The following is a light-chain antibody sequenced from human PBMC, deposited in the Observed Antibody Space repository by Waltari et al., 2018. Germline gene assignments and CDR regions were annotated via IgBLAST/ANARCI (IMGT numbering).Light chain of an antibody. V-gene: IGKV4-1*01. J-gene: IGKJ1*01. CDR1: QRVFYRSDNKNY. CDR2: WAS. Sequence: DIVMTQSPDSLAVSLGARAPIDCKSSQRVFYRSDNKNYLAWYQHKPGQPPKLLFYWASTRESGVPDRFSASGSGTDFTLTINNLQAENVAVYYCQQYYRSRTFGQGTKVEIK. CDR3: QQYYRSRT.